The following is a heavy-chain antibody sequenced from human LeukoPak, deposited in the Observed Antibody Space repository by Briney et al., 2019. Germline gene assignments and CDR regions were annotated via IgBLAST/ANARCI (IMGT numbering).Heavy chain of an antibody. CDR3: AKSGSRGAYFDY. CDR2: IRGSGGST. J-gene: IGHJ4*02. CDR1: GFTVSSNY. V-gene: IGHV3-23*01. Sequence: GGSLRLSCAASGFTVSSNYMSWVRQAPGKGLEWVSAIRGSGGSTYYADSVKGRFTISRDNSKNTLYLQMNSLRAEDTAVYYCAKSGSRGAYFDYWGQGTLVTVSS. D-gene: IGHD3-10*01.